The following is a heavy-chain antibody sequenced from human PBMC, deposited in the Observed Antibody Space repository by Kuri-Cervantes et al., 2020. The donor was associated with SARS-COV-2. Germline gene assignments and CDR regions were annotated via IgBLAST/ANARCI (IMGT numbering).Heavy chain of an antibody. J-gene: IGHJ3*02. CDR3: ARAPTTIYGVLIALFSSNAFGI. CDR1: GFTFSSYA. V-gene: IGHV4-34*01. D-gene: IGHD3-3*01. Sequence: ESLKISCAASGFTFSSYAMSWIRQAPGKGLEWIGEINHSGSANYSPSLKSRVTISVDTSKNQFSLRLSSVTAADTGVYYCARAPTTIYGVLIALFSSNAFGIWGQGTMVTVSS. CDR2: INHSGSA.